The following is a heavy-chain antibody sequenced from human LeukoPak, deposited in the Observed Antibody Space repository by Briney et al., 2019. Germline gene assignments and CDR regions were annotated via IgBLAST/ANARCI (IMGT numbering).Heavy chain of an antibody. J-gene: IGHJ4*02. CDR1: GFTFSSYG. V-gene: IGHV3-33*06. D-gene: IGHD3-10*01. CDR2: IWYDGSNK. CDR3: AKGGWFGELFPLDY. Sequence: AGRSLRLSCAASGFTFSSYGMPWVRQAPGKGLEWVAVIWYDGSNKYYADSVKGRFTISRDNSKNTLYLQMNSLRAEDTAVYYCAKGGWFGELFPLDYWGQGTLVTVSS.